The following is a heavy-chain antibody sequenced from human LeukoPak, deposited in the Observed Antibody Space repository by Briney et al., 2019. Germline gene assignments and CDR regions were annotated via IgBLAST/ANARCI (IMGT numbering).Heavy chain of an antibody. CDR3: ARYRYCSGGNCYGPDY. CDR1: GYSFTRYY. CDR2: IYPGDSGT. J-gene: IGHJ4*02. D-gene: IGHD2-15*01. V-gene: IGHV5-51*01. Sequence: GESLKISCKGSGYSFTRYYIGWVRQMPGKGLEWMGIIYPGDSGTRYSPSFQGQVTISADKSISTAYLQWSSLKASDTATYYCARYRYCSGGNCYGPDYWGQGTLVTVSS.